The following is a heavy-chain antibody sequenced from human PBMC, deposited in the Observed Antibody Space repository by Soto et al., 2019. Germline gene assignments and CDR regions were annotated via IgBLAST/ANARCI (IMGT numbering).Heavy chain of an antibody. CDR3: AKDYSSGYYAFDI. D-gene: IGHD3-22*01. CDR1: GFTFSSYA. V-gene: IGHV3-23*01. J-gene: IGHJ3*02. Sequence: EVQLLESGGGLVQPGGSLRLSCVASGFTFSSYAMTWVRQAPGKGLEWVSTISDRGTNTYYADSVKGRFTISRDNSKNTLYLQVKNLRADDTAVYYCAKDYSSGYYAFDIRGQGTMVTVSS. CDR2: ISDRGTNT.